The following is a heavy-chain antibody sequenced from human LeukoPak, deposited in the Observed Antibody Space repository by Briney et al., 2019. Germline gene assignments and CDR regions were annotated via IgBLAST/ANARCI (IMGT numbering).Heavy chain of an antibody. V-gene: IGHV3-23*01. Sequence: PGGSLRLSCAASGLIVNNYAMSWVRQAPGKGLEWVSGISGSGDRTYYADSVKGRFSISRDNSKNMVYLQMNSLRAEDSAVYYCVRRYGGLDYWGQGALVTVSS. J-gene: IGHJ4*02. CDR1: GLIVNNYA. D-gene: IGHD3-10*01. CDR3: VRRYGGLDY. CDR2: ISGSGDRT.